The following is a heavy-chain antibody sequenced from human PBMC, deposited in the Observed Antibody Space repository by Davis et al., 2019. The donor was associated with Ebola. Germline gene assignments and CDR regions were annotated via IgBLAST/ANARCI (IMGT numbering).Heavy chain of an antibody. V-gene: IGHV1-69*04. D-gene: IGHD2-2*02. Sequence: SVKVSCKASGGTFSSYAISWVRQAPGQGLEWMGRIIPILGIANYAQKFQGRVTITADKSTSTAYMELSSLRSEDTAVYYCARELVPAAIPPYYYYGMDVWGQGTTVTVSS. CDR1: GGTFSSYA. J-gene: IGHJ6*02. CDR3: ARELVPAAIPPYYYYGMDV. CDR2: IIPILGIA.